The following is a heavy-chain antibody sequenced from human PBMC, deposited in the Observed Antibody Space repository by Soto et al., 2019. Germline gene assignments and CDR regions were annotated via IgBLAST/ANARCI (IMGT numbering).Heavy chain of an antibody. CDR2: IYDGGPT. CDR3: ARSLEYGIPFDK. J-gene: IGHJ4*02. Sequence: SETLSLTCTVSGVSISNGDYYWNWIRQTPGKGLEWIGYIYDGGPTYYNPSLESRLSLSVDTSGNQFSLRLSSVTAADTAIYYCARSLEYGIPFDKWGQGTLVTVSS. V-gene: IGHV4-30-4*01. CDR1: GVSISNGDYY. D-gene: IGHD2-8*01.